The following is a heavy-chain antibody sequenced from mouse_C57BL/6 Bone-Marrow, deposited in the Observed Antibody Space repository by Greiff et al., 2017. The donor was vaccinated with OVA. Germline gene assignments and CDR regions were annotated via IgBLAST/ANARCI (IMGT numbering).Heavy chain of an antibody. V-gene: IGHV5-15*01. CDR1: GFTFSDYG. Sequence: EVMLVESGGGLVQPGGSLTLSCAASGFTFSDYGMAWVRQAPRKGPAWVAFISNLAYSTYYADTVTGRFTISRRNAKNPLYLKMSSLRSEDTAMYDCARHCAYYSNYPYAMDYWGQGTSVTVSS. CDR2: ISNLAYST. J-gene: IGHJ4*01. D-gene: IGHD2-5*01. CDR3: ARHCAYYSNYPYAMDY.